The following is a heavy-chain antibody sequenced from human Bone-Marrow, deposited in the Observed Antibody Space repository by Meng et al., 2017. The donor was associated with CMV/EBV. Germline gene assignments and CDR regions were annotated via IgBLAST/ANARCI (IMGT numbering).Heavy chain of an antibody. CDR3: ASTTSSGWYRWFDP. Sequence: GSLRLSCAASGFTFSSYSMNWVRQAPGKGLVWVSRINSDGSSTSYADSVKGRFTISRDNAKNSLYLQMNSLRAEDTAVYYCASTTSSGWYRWFDPWGQGTLVTVSS. D-gene: IGHD6-19*01. V-gene: IGHV3-74*01. CDR1: GFTFSSYS. CDR2: INSDGSST. J-gene: IGHJ5*02.